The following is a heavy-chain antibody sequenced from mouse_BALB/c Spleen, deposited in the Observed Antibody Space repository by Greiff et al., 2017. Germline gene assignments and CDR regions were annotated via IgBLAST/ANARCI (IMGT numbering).Heavy chain of an antibody. D-gene: IGHD2-13*01. J-gene: IGHJ4*01. V-gene: IGHV1-54*01. Sequence: QVQLQQSGAELVRPGTSVKVSCKASGYAFTNYLIEWVKQRPGQGLEWIGVINPGSGGTNYNEKFKGKATLTADKSSSTAYMQLSSLTSDDSAVYFCARGGDYVGMDYWGQGTSVTVSS. CDR3: ARGGDYVGMDY. CDR2: INPGSGGT. CDR1: GYAFTNYL.